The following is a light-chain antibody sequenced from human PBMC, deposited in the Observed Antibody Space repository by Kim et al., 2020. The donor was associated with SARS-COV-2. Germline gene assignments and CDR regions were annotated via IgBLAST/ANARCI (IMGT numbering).Light chain of an antibody. J-gene: IGKJ2*03. CDR1: QTISRS. CDR3: QQSETWPYS. CDR2: DAS. Sequence: SASVGATVPLPCLASQTISRSLAWCQQKPGKAPKPLIYDASSLENGVPSRFSGSGSGTEFTLTISSLQPDDFATYYCQQSETWPYSFGQGTKLEI. V-gene: IGKV1-5*01.